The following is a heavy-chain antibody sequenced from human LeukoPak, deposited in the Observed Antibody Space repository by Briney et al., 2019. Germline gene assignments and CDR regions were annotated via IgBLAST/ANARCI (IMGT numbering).Heavy chain of an antibody. CDR1: GFTVSSNY. CDR3: ARALGEDWFDP. J-gene: IGHJ5*02. CDR2: IYSGGST. V-gene: IGHV3-66*02. D-gene: IGHD3-16*01. Sequence: GGSLRLSCAASGFTVSSNYMSWVRQAPGKGLEWVSVIYSGGSTYYADSVKGRFTISRDNSKNTLYLQMNSLRAEDTAVYYCARALGEDWFDPWGQGTLVTVSS.